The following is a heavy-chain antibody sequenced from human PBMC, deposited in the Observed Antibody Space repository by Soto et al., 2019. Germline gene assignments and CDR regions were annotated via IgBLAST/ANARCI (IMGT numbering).Heavy chain of an antibody. CDR3: ARISSINWFDP. CDR1: GYSFTSYW. J-gene: IGHJ5*02. CDR2: IYPGDSDT. Sequence: GESLKISCKGSGYSFTSYWIGWERQMPGKGLEWMGIIYPGDSDTRYSPSFQGQVTISADKSISTAYLQWSSLKASDTAIYYCARISSINWFDPWGQGTLVTVSS. V-gene: IGHV5-51*01.